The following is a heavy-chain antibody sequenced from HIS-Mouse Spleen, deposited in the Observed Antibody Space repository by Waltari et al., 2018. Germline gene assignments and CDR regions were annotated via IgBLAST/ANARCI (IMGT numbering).Heavy chain of an antibody. V-gene: IGHV4-39*07. Sequence: QLQLQESGPGLVKPSETLSLTCTVSGGSISSSRSYWGWFRQPPGKGREWIGSIYYSGSTYYNPSLKSRVTISVDTSKNQFSLKLSSVTAADTAVYYCAREIPYSSSWYDWYFDLWGRGTLVTVSS. CDR3: AREIPYSSSWYDWYFDL. D-gene: IGHD6-13*01. CDR2: IYYSGST. J-gene: IGHJ2*01. CDR1: GGSISSSRSY.